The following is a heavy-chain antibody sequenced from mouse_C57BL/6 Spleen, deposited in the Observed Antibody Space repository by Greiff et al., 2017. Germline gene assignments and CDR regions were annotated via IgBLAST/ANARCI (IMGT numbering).Heavy chain of an antibody. CDR2: IDPEDGDT. CDR1: GFNIKDYY. Sequence: EVQLQQSGAELVKPGASVKLSCTASGFNIKDYYMHWVTQRTEQGLEWIGRIDPEDGDTTYAPKFQGKATITADTSSNTAYLQRSSLTSEDTAVYYCARGTTVVAHWYCDVWGTGTTVTVSS. V-gene: IGHV14-2*01. J-gene: IGHJ1*03. D-gene: IGHD1-1*01. CDR3: ARGTTVVAHWYCDV.